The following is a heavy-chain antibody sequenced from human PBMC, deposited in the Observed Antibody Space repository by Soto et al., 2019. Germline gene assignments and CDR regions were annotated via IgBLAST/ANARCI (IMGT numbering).Heavy chain of an antibody. CDR3: ARDSISIVVVTDIRAEYFQH. J-gene: IGHJ1*01. D-gene: IGHD2-21*02. V-gene: IGHV1-18*04. CDR1: GYTFTSYG. Sequence: ASVKVSCKASGYTFTSYGISWVRQAPGQGLEWMGWISAYNGNTNYAQKLQGRVTMTTDTSTSTAYMELRSLRSDDTAVYYCARDSISIVVVTDIRAEYFQHWGQGTLVTVSS. CDR2: ISAYNGNT.